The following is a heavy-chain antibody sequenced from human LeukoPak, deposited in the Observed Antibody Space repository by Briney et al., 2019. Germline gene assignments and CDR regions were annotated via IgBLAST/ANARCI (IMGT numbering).Heavy chain of an antibody. D-gene: IGHD6-25*01. J-gene: IGHJ6*02. V-gene: IGHV4-34*01. CDR2: INHSGST. CDR3: ARGRRPGYYGMDV. Sequence: GSLRLSCAASGFTFSSYAMSWIRQPPGKGLEWIGEINHSGSTNYNPSLKSRVTISVDTSKNQLSLKLSSVTAADTAVYYCARGRRPGYYGMDVWGQGTTVTVSS. CDR1: GFTFSSYA.